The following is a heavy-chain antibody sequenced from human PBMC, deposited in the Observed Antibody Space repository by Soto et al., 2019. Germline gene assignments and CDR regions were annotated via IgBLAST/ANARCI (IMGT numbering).Heavy chain of an antibody. CDR1: GFSFDDYA. J-gene: IGHJ6*02. D-gene: IGHD3-10*01. CDR3: AKDSETGSYSWGLYSHDLYGMEV. CDR2: IRSRSGSM. V-gene: IGHV3-9*01. Sequence: GGSLSLSCAASGFSFDDYAMHWVRQAPGKGLEWVSGIRSRSGSMGYADSVRGRFTISRDNATNSLYLLMNRLRREDSALYYCAKDSETGSYSWGLYSHDLYGMEVLGPGATVNV.